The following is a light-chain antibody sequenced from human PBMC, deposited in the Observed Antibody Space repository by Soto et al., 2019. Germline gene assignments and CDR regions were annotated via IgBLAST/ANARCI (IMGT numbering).Light chain of an antibody. Sequence: QSALTQPRSVSGSPGQSVTISCTGTSSDVGGYDFVSWYRQHPGKGPELIMYDVGRRPSGVPDRFSGSKSGDTASLTISGLEAEDEAEYHCSSYAGTSTFAVFGAGTKLTV. CDR2: DVG. V-gene: IGLV2-11*01. CDR3: SSYAGTSTFAV. CDR1: SSDVGGYDF. J-gene: IGLJ3*02.